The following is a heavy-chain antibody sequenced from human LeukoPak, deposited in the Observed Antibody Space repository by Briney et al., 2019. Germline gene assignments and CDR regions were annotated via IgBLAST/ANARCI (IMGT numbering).Heavy chain of an antibody. J-gene: IGHJ6*02. CDR3: ARDFGSRCSSTSCYYYYGMDV. CDR1: GYTFTSYG. V-gene: IGHV1-18*01. D-gene: IGHD2-2*01. CDR2: ISAYNGNT. Sequence: ASVKVSCKASGYTFTSYGISWVRQAPGQGLEWMGWISAYNGNTNYAQKLQGRVTMTTDTSTSTAYMELRSLRSDDTAVYYCARDFGSRCSSTSCYYYYGMDVWGQGTTVTVSS.